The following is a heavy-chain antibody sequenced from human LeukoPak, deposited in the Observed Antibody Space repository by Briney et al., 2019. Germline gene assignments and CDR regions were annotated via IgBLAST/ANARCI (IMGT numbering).Heavy chain of an antibody. CDR3: ARERDEGFDY. V-gene: IGHV3-21*01. CDR2: FGTRSSSI. J-gene: IGHJ4*02. CDR1: GFTFNSHS. Sequence: GGSLRLSCAASGFTFNSHSMNWVRQAPGKGLEWVSSFGTRSSSIYYADSVKGRFTISRDNARNSLYLQMNSLKAEDTAVYYCARERDEGFDYWGQGTLVTVSS. D-gene: IGHD5-24*01.